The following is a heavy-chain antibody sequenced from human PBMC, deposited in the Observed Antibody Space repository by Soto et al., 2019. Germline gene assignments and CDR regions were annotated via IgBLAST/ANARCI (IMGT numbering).Heavy chain of an antibody. CDR2: IGTAGDT. CDR3: ARDLQYCSSTSCYDYYYGMDV. Sequence: GGSLRLSCAASGFTFSSYDMHWVRQATGKGLEWVSAIGTAGDTYYPGSVKGRFTISRENAKNSLYLQMNSLRAEDTAVYYCARDLQYCSSTSCYDYYYGMDVWGQGTTVTVSS. D-gene: IGHD2-2*01. V-gene: IGHV3-13*01. CDR1: GFTFSSYD. J-gene: IGHJ6*02.